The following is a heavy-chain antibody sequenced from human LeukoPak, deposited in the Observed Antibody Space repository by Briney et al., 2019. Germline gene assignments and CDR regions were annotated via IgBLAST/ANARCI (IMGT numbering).Heavy chain of an antibody. Sequence: SQTLSLTCTVSGGSISSGSYYWSWIRQPAGKGLEWIGRIYTSGSTNYNPSLKSRVTISVDTSKNQFSLKLSSVTAADTAVYYCARRQLVYDAFDIWGQGTMVTVSS. CDR1: GGSISSGSYY. CDR2: IYTSGST. J-gene: IGHJ3*02. CDR3: ARRQLVYDAFDI. D-gene: IGHD6-13*01. V-gene: IGHV4-61*02.